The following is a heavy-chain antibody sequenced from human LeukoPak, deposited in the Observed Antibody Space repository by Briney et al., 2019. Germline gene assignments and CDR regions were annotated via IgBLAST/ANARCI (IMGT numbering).Heavy chain of an antibody. J-gene: IGHJ4*02. V-gene: IGHV4-59*12. CDR3: AREGVRLGGKFDY. CDR2: IYYSGST. D-gene: IGHD3-16*01. CDR1: GGSISSYY. Sequence: PSETLSLTCTVSGGSISSYYWSWIRQPPGRGLEWIGYIYYSGSTNYNPSLKSRVTISVDTSKNQFSLRLSSVTAADTAVYYSAREGVRLGGKFDYWGQGTLVTVSS.